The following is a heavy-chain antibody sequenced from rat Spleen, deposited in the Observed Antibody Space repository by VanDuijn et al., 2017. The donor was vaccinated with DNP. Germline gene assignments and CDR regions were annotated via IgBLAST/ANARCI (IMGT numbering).Heavy chain of an antibody. Sequence: VQLKESGPGLVQPSLTLSLTCTDSGFSLSSYRVGWVRQPPGKSLVWMGSIVAAGGTNYNSDVQSRLSISRDISKSQVFLKMHSLQPEDTGTYYCTRHEYYFDYWGQGVMVTVSS. CDR1: GFSLSSYR. CDR2: IVAAGGT. CDR3: TRHEYYFDY. J-gene: IGHJ2*01. V-gene: IGHV2-72*01.